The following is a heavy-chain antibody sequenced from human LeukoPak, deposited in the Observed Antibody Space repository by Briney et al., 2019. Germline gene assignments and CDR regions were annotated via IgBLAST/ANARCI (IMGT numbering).Heavy chain of an antibody. J-gene: IGHJ4*02. CDR1: GFTVSSNY. CDR3: AKSPGGYSSGWSSFDY. V-gene: IGHV3-53*01. D-gene: IGHD6-19*01. Sequence: GGSLRLSCAASGFTVSSNYMSWVRQAAGKGLEWVSEIYSDGRTYYAASVKGRFSISRDNAKNSLYLQMNSLRAEDTAVYYCAKSPGGYSSGWSSFDYWGQGTLVTVSS. CDR2: IYSDGRT.